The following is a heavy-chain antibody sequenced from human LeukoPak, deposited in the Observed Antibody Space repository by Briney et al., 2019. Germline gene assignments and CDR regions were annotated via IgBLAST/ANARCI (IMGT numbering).Heavy chain of an antibody. D-gene: IGHD3-22*01. CDR1: GYTFTSHY. CDR3: ARGSRSTTMIVVMITQFDY. Sequence: ASVKVSCKASGYTFTSHYMHWVRQAPGQGLEWMGIINPTGGSTTYAQKFQGRVTMTRDTSTSTVYMELGSLRSEDTAVYYCARGSRSTTMIVVMITQFDYWGQGTLVTVSS. CDR2: INPTGGST. J-gene: IGHJ4*02. V-gene: IGHV1-46*01.